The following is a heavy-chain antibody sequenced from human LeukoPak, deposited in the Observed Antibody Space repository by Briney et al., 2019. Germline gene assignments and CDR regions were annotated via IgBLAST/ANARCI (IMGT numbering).Heavy chain of an antibody. CDR3: ARVSSGSYHFDY. J-gene: IGHJ4*02. V-gene: IGHV3-21*01. D-gene: IGHD1-26*01. CDR1: GFTFSSYS. CDR2: ISSSSSYI. Sequence: GGSLRLSCADSGFTFSSYSMNWVRQAPGKGLEWVSSISSSSSYIYYADSVKGRFTISRDNAKNSLYLQMNSLRAEDTAVYYCARVSSGSYHFDYWGQGTLVTVSS.